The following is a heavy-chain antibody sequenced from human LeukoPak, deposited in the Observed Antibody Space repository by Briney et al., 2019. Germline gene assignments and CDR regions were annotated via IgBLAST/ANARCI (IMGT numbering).Heavy chain of an antibody. CDR1: GFTFSSYA. V-gene: IGHV3-23*01. CDR2: ISGSGGST. J-gene: IGHJ4*02. Sequence: GGSLRLSCAASGFTFSSYAMSWVRQAPGKGLEWVSAISGSGGSTYYADSVKGRFTISRDNSENTLYLQMNSLRAEDTAVYYCAKAPIKRWLQSNGGYYFDYWGQGTLVTVSS. CDR3: AKAPIKRWLQSNGGYYFDY. D-gene: IGHD5-24*01.